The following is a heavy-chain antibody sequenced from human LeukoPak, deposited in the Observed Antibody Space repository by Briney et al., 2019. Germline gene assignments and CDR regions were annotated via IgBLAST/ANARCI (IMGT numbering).Heavy chain of an antibody. CDR1: GGSFSGYY. CDR3: ARGGRWGYCSGGSCYRAFDI. D-gene: IGHD2-15*01. J-gene: IGHJ3*02. V-gene: IGHV4-34*01. CDR2: INHSGST. Sequence: SETLSLTCAVYGGSFSGYYWSWIRQPPGKGLEWIGEINHSGSTNYNPSLKSRVTISVDTSKNQFSLKLSSVTAADTAVYYCARGGRWGYCSGGSCYRAFDIWGQGTMVTVSS.